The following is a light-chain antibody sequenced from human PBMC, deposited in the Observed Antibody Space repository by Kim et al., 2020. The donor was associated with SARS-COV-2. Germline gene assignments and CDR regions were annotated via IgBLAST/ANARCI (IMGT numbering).Light chain of an antibody. J-gene: IGLJ2*01. CDR2: QDS. CDR1: KLGDKY. V-gene: IGLV3-1*01. CDR3: QAWDSSVV. Sequence: VSVSTGQTASITCSGDKLGDKYACWYQQKPGQSHVLVIYQDSKGHSGIPERFSSSNSGNTATLTISGTQAMDEADYYCQAWDSSVVFGGGTQLTVL.